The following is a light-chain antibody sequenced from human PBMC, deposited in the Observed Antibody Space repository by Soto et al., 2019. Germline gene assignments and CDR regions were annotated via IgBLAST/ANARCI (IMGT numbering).Light chain of an antibody. Sequence: QSALTQPASVSGSPGQSITISCTGTSSDVGAYNYVSWYQLHPGKAPKLMIYEVSNRPSGVSNRFSGSKSGNTASLTISGLQAEYEADYYCSSYTSSSTLVVFGGGTKLTVL. CDR1: SSDVGAYNY. V-gene: IGLV2-14*01. CDR2: EVS. J-gene: IGLJ2*01. CDR3: SSYTSSSTLVV.